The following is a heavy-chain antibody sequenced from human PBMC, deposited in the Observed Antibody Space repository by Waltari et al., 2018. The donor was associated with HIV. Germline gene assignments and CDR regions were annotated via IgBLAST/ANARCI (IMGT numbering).Heavy chain of an antibody. J-gene: IGHJ4*02. Sequence: QVQLVESGGGVVQPGRSLRLSCAASGFTFSSYGMHWARQAPGKGLEWVAVISYDGSNKYYADSVKGRFTISRDNSKNTLYLQMNSLRAEDTAVYYCAKEPFYDFWSGYPYYWGQGTLVTVSS. CDR2: ISYDGSNK. V-gene: IGHV3-30*18. CDR3: AKEPFYDFWSGYPYY. D-gene: IGHD3-3*01. CDR1: GFTFSSYG.